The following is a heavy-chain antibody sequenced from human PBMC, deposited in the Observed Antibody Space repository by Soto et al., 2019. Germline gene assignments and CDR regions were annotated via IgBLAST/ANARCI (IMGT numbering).Heavy chain of an antibody. CDR2: ISYRSDYI. J-gene: IGHJ6*04. V-gene: IGHV3-21*01. Sequence: GGSLRLSCEASGFTFSSYSMNWVRQAPGKGLEWVSSISYRSDYIYADSVKGRFTISRDNAKNTLYLQMNSLRAEDTAVYYCARFSPTPGWFGELFGSLEVWGKGTTVTVSS. D-gene: IGHD3-10*01. CDR1: GFTFSSYS. CDR3: ARFSPTPGWFGELFGSLEV.